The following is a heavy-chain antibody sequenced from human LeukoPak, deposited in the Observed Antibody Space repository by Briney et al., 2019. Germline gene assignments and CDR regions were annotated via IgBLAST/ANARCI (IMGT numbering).Heavy chain of an antibody. V-gene: IGHV3-11*01. D-gene: IGHD2-2*01. CDR3: ARDWGYCSSTSCPFDY. Sequence: GGSLRLSCAASGFTFSDYYMSWIRQAPGKGLEWVSYISSSGSTIYYADSVKGRFTISRDNAKNSLYLQMNSLRAEDTAVYYCARDWGYCSSTSCPFDYWGQGTLVTVSS. J-gene: IGHJ4*02. CDR2: ISSSGSTI. CDR1: GFTFSDYY.